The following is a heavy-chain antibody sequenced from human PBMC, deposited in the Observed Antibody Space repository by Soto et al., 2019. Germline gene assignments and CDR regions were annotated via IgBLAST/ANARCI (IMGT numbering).Heavy chain of an antibody. J-gene: IGHJ6*02. Sequence: ASVKVSCKASGYTFTSYAMHWVRQAPGQRLEWMGWINAGNGNTKYSQKFQGRVTITRDTSASTAYMELSSLRSEDTAVYYCARGMSSSWYRIGYGMDVWGQGXTVTVYS. CDR1: GYTFTSYA. V-gene: IGHV1-3*01. CDR2: INAGNGNT. CDR3: ARGMSSSWYRIGYGMDV. D-gene: IGHD6-13*01.